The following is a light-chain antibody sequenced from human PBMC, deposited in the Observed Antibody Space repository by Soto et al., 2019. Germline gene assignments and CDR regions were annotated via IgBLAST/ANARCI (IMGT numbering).Light chain of an antibody. CDR1: SSNIGAGYD. J-gene: IGLJ2*01. Sequence: QSVLTQPPSVSGAPGQRGTISCTGSSSNIGAGYDVHWYQQLPGTAPKLLIYVNSNRPSGVPDRFSGSKAGTSASLAITGLQAEDEADYYCHSYDSSLSGYVVFGGGTKVTVL. CDR3: HSYDSSLSGYVV. V-gene: IGLV1-40*01. CDR2: VNS.